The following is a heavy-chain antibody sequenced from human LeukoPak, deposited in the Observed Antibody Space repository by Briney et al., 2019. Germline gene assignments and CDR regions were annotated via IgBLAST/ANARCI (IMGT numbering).Heavy chain of an antibody. CDR1: GYTFTSYD. CDR2: MNPNSGNT. V-gene: IGHV1-8*01. D-gene: IGHD1-1*01. J-gene: IGHJ6*02. CDR3: ATTTRYYYYYYGMDV. Sequence: ASVKVSCKASGYTFTSYDINWVRQATGQGLEWMGWMNPNSGNTGYAQKFQGRVTMTRNTSISTAYMELSSLRSEDTAVYYCATTTRYYYYYYGMDVWGQGTTVTVSS.